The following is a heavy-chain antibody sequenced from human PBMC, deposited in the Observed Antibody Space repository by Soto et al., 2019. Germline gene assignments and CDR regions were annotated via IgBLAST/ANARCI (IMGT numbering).Heavy chain of an antibody. CDR2: ISYDGSNK. J-gene: IGHJ4*02. V-gene: IGHV3-30-3*01. CDR3: ARRGTTATLDY. CDR1: GFTFSSYA. Sequence: QVQLVESGGGVVQPGRSLRLYCAASGFTFSSYAMHWVRQAPGKGLEWVAVISYDGSNKYYADSVKGRFTISRDNSKNTLYLQMNSLRAEDTAVYYCARRGTTATLDYWGQGTLVTVSS. D-gene: IGHD4-17*01.